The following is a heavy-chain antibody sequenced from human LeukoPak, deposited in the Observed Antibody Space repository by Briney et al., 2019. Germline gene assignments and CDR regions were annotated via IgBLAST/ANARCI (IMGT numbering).Heavy chain of an antibody. D-gene: IGHD5-12*01. V-gene: IGHV1-18*01. CDR1: GYSFRNYG. J-gene: IGHJ4*02. Sequence: GASVKVSCKASGYSFRNYGITWVRQAPGQGLEWMGWISTYNGDTHFAQNLQGRVTLTTDTFTSTAYMELRSLRSDDTAAYYCARDPTNTSGYYAYFDYWGQGTLVTVSS. CDR2: ISTYNGDT. CDR3: ARDPTNTSGYYAYFDY.